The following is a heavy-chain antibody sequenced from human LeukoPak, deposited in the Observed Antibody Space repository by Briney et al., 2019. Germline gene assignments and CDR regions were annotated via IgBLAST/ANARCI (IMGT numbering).Heavy chain of an antibody. CDR3: AKVLGYSYGFGY. CDR1: GFTFSSYA. CDR2: ISGSGGST. Sequence: GGSLRLSCAASGFTFSSYAMSWVRQAPGKGLEWVSAISGSGGSTYYADSVKGRFTISRDNSKNTLYLQMNSLRAEDTAVCYCAKVLGYSYGFGYWGQGTLVTVSS. V-gene: IGHV3-23*01. J-gene: IGHJ4*02. D-gene: IGHD5-18*01.